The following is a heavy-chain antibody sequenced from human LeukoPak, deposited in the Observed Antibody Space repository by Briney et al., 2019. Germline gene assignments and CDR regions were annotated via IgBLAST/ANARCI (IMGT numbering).Heavy chain of an antibody. Sequence: GGSLRLSCAASGFTFSSYAMSWVRQAPGKGLEWVSAISGSGGSTYYADSVKGRFTISRDNSKNTLYLQMNSLRAEDTAVYYCARAAGRTPVSGSYQPAFDYWGQGTLVTVSS. J-gene: IGHJ4*02. CDR1: GFTFSSYA. CDR3: ARAAGRTPVSGSYQPAFDY. CDR2: ISGSGGST. D-gene: IGHD1-26*01. V-gene: IGHV3-23*01.